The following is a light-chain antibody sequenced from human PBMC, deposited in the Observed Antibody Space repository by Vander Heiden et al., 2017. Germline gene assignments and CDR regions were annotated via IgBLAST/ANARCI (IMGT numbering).Light chain of an antibody. V-gene: IGLV2-23*01. J-gene: IGLJ2*01. CDR1: SSDCGSYNR. CDR3: CSYAGSSTYVV. CDR2: EGS. Sequence: QSALTQPAYVSESPGQSISISCTGTSSDCGSYNRVSWYQQHPGKAPKLMIYEGSKRPSGVSNRFSGSKSGNTASLTISGLQAAEEADYYCCSYAGSSTYVVFGGGTKL.